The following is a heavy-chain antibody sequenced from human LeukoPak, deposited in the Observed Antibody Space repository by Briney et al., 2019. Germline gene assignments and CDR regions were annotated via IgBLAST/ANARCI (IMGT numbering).Heavy chain of an antibody. CDR3: ARAGTCSSTSCDGGIEY. CDR1: GFAFSSYN. V-gene: IGHV3-21*06. Sequence: GGSLRLSCAASGFAFSSYNMKWVRQAPGKGLEWVSFISTISTYIYYADSVKGRFTVSRDNSKNLLYLQMDSLRVEDTAVYYCARAGTCSSTSCDGGIEYWGQGTLVTVSS. D-gene: IGHD2-2*01. CDR2: ISTISTYI. J-gene: IGHJ4*02.